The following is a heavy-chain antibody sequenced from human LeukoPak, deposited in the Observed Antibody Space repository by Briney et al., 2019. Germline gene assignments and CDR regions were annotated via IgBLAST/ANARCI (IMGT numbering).Heavy chain of an antibody. CDR3: AKDGSSSPYYFDH. CDR1: GFTFSTYA. CDR2: ISAGGGAT. J-gene: IGHJ4*02. V-gene: IGHV3-23*01. D-gene: IGHD6-6*01. Sequence: GGSLGLSCAPCGFTFSTYAMSWVRQAPGKGLEWVSAISAGGGATYYADSVKGRFTISRDNSKNTLYLQMNRLRVDDTAVYYCAKDGSSSPYYFDHWGQGTLVTVST.